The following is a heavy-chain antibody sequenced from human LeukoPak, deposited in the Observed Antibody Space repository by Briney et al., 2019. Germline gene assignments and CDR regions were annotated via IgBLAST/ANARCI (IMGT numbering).Heavy chain of an antibody. CDR3: ARETPSLYGSSSGFDI. CDR2: IYYSGST. Sequence: PSETLSLTCTVSGGSIISYYWSWIRQPPGKGLEWIGYIYYSGSTNYNPSLKSRVTISVDTSKNQFSLKLSSVTAADTAVYYCARETPSLYGSSSGFDIWGQGTMVTVSS. D-gene: IGHD6-13*01. J-gene: IGHJ3*02. CDR1: GGSIISYY. V-gene: IGHV4-59*01.